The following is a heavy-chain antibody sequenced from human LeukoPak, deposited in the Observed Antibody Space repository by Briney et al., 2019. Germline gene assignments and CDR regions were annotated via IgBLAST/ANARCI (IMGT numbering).Heavy chain of an antibody. CDR2: IRGRGGST. J-gene: IGHJ4*02. CDR1: GFTVSSNY. CDR3: AKDRVKQLDFDY. Sequence: GGSLRLSRAASGFTVSSNYMSWVRQAPGKGLEWVSAIRGRGGSTHQADSVKGRFTISRDNSKNTLYLQMNSLRAEDTAVYYCAKDRVKQLDFDYWGQGTLVAV. D-gene: IGHD6-6*01. V-gene: IGHV3-23*01.